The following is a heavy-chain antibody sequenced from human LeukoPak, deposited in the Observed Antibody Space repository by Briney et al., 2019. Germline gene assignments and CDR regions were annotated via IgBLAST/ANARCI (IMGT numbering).Heavy chain of an antibody. CDR2: IWYDVRDK. D-gene: IGHD3-3*01. CDR1: GFTFSSYG. CDR3: ARDGTTLFDYYGMDV. J-gene: IGHJ6*02. Sequence: PRGSLRLSCAASGFTFSSYGMHWVRQAPGQGLEWVAVIWYDVRDKYYADSVKGRFTISRDNSKNTLYLQMNSLSAEDTAVYYCARDGTTLFDYYGMDVWGQGTRVTVSS. V-gene: IGHV3-33*08.